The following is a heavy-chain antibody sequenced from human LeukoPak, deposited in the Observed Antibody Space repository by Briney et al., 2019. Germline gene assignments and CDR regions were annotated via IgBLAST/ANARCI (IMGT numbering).Heavy chain of an antibody. V-gene: IGHV1-18*01. Sequence: ASVKVSCKASGYTFTSYGISWVRQAPGQGLEWMGWISAYNGNTNYAQKLQGRVTMTTDTSTSTAYMELRSLRSDDTAVYYCAREGTLGRRPADYEYYYYYGMDVWGQGTTVTVSS. J-gene: IGHJ6*02. D-gene: IGHD4/OR15-4a*01. CDR1: GYTFTSYG. CDR3: AREGTLGRRPADYEYYYYYGMDV. CDR2: ISAYNGNT.